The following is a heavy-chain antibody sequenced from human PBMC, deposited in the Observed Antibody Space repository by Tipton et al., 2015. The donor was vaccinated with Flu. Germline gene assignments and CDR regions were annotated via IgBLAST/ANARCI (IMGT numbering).Heavy chain of an antibody. D-gene: IGHD1-26*01. Sequence: QLVQSGGGLVQPGGSLRLSCAASGFTFSEYGMNWIRQTPGKGLEWVSVLSGHGGNQYYADSVKGRFTISRDNSKNTLYLQMDSLRAEDTAVYFCAKGAASGNVHECLVYWGQGALVTVSS. CDR3: AKGAASGNVHECLVY. J-gene: IGHJ4*02. CDR1: GFTFSEYG. V-gene: IGHV3-23*04. CDR2: LSGHGGNQ.